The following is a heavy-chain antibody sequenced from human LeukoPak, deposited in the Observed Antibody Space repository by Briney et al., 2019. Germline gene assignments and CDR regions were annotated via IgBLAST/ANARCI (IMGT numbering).Heavy chain of an antibody. D-gene: IGHD2-15*01. J-gene: IGHJ4*02. V-gene: IGHV1-8*01. CDR1: GYTFTSYD. CDR3: ARAGWVAQEIGY. CDR2: MNPNSANT. Sequence: GASVNVSRKASGYTFTSYDLNWVRQATGQGLEWMGWMNPNSANTAYIQKFQGRVTMTRNTSISTAYLELSSLRSDDTAVYYCARAGWVAQEIGYWGQGTLVTVSS.